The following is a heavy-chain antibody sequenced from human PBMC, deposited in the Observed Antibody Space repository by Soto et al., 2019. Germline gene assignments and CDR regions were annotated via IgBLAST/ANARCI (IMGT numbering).Heavy chain of an antibody. CDR2: IYPSGSA. J-gene: IGHJ5*02. D-gene: IGHD5-12*01. V-gene: IGHV4-30-2*01. CDR1: GGSISSGGSS. CDR3: VRLNRDGYNFDWFDP. Sequence: QLQLQESGSGLVKPSQTLSLTCAVSGGSISSGGSSWSWVWQPPGKGLEWIGYIYPSGSAYYNTSLKSRVTLSVDTSKNQFSLELRSVTAADTAVYYCVRLNRDGYNFDWFDPWGQGTLVIVSS.